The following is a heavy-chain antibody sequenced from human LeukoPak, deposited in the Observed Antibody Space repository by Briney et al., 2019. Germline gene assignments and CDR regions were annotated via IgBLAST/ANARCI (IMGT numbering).Heavy chain of an antibody. Sequence: SETLSPTCTVSGYSISSGYYWGWIRQPPGKGLEWIGSIYHSGSTYYNPSLKSRVTISVDTSKNQFSLKLSSVTAADTAVYYCARWTTYDSKYYFDYWGQGTLVTVSS. J-gene: IGHJ4*02. CDR3: ARWTTYDSKYYFDY. CDR2: IYHSGST. V-gene: IGHV4-38-2*02. D-gene: IGHD3-22*01. CDR1: GYSISSGYY.